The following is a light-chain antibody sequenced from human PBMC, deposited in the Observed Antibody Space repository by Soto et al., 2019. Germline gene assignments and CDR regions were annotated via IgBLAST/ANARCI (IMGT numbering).Light chain of an antibody. V-gene: IGLV1-47*01. Sequence: QSVLTQPPSASGTPGQRVTISCSGSSSNIGSNYVYWYQQLPGTAPKLLIYRNNQRPSGVADRFSGSKSGTSASLAISGLRSEDEADYYCAAWDDSLLVVFGGGTKLTVL. J-gene: IGLJ2*01. CDR2: RNN. CDR3: AAWDDSLLVV. CDR1: SSNIGSNY.